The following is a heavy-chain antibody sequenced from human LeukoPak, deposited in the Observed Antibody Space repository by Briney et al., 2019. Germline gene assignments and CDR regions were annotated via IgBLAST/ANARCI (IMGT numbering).Heavy chain of an antibody. J-gene: IGHJ5*02. V-gene: IGHV3-23*01. Sequence: GGSLRLSCAASGFTFSSYAMSWVRQAPGKGLEWVSAISGSGGSTYYADSVKGRFTISSDNSKNTLYLQMNSLRAEDTAVYYCARGSPLAVAENWFDPWGQGTLVTVSS. CDR2: ISGSGGST. D-gene: IGHD6-19*01. CDR3: ARGSPLAVAENWFDP. CDR1: GFTFSSYA.